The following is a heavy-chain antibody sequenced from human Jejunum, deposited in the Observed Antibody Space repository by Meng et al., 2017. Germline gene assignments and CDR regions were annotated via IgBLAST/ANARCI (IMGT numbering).Heavy chain of an antibody. D-gene: IGHD3-16*01. CDR3: AREWGWGVDI. V-gene: IGHV3-7*01. CDR2: IDQDGSVK. Sequence: GESLKISCAASGLSYWMSWVRQAPGKGLEGLAKIDQDGSVKYYVDSVKGRFTISRDNAKNSLYLQMSSLRAEDTAVYYCAREWGWGVDIWGQGTMVTVSS. CDR1: GLSYW. J-gene: IGHJ3*02.